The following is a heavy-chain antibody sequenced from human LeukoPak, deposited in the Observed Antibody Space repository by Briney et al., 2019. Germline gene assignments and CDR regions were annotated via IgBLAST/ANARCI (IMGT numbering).Heavy chain of an antibody. J-gene: IGHJ5*02. Sequence: GESLKISCKGSGYTFTNYWIGWVRQMPGKGLEWMGIIYPGDSDIRKSPSFQGQVIISADKSSSTTYLQWSSLKASDTAMYYCARLGGGQLVNWFDPWGQGTLVTVSS. D-gene: IGHD6-6*01. V-gene: IGHV5-51*01. CDR2: IYPGDSDI. CDR1: GYTFTNYW. CDR3: ARLGGGQLVNWFDP.